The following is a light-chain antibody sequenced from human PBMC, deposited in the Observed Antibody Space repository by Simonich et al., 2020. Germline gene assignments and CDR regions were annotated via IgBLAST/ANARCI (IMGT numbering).Light chain of an antibody. CDR3: QQYGSSPPYT. CDR2: GAS. V-gene: IGKV3-20*01. Sequence: EIVLTQSPGNLSLSPGERATLSYRASQSVSSSYLAWYKQKPGQAPRLLIYGASSRATGIPDRFSGSGSGTDFTLTISRLEPEDFAVYYCQQYGSSPPYTFGQGTKLEIK. CDR1: QSVSSSY. J-gene: IGKJ2*01.